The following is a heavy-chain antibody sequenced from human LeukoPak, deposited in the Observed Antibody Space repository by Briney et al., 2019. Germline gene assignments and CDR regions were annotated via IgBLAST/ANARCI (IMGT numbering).Heavy chain of an antibody. J-gene: IGHJ3*02. D-gene: IGHD5-12*01. Sequence: GGSLRLSCAASGFTFSSYAMSWVRQAPGKGLEWVSGISGSGGSTYYAESVKGRFTISRDNSKNTLYLQMNSLRAEDTAVYYCAKGRVNGGYDFGAFDIWGQGTLVTVSS. CDR1: GFTFSSYA. CDR3: AKGRVNGGYDFGAFDI. V-gene: IGHV3-23*01. CDR2: ISGSGGST.